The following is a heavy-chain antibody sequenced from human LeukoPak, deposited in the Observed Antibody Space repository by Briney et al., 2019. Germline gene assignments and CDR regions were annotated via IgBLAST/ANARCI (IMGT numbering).Heavy chain of an antibody. D-gene: IGHD3-3*01. J-gene: IGHJ4*02. CDR3: ARGRDFLSGYYSRFDS. CDR1: GYTFTAYD. Sequence: ASVKVSCKASGYTFTAYDINWVRQATGQGLEWMGWMNSNSDNTGYAQKFQGRVTMTRNTSITTAYLELSSLRYDDTAVYYCARGRDFLSGYYSRFDSWGQGTLVTVSS. CDR2: MNSNSDNT. V-gene: IGHV1-8*02.